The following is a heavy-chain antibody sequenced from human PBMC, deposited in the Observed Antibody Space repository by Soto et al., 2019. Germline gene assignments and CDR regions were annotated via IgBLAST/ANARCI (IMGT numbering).Heavy chain of an antibody. V-gene: IGHV4-59*01. CDR1: DGSISGYY. CDR2: IFYSGVT. CDR3: ARAGWSNSWYFDY. D-gene: IGHD6-13*01. Sequence: SETLSVTCTVSDGSISGYYWSWIRQPPGKGLEWIGYIFYSGVTNYNPSLKSRVTISVDTSKNQFSLNLSSVTAADTAVYYCARAGWSNSWYFDYWGQGSLVTVS. J-gene: IGHJ4*02.